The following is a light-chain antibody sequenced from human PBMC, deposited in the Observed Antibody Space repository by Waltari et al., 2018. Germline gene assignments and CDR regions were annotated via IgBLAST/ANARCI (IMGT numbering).Light chain of an antibody. J-gene: IGKJ2*01. CDR3: QQSHTSPVT. V-gene: IGKV1-39*01. Sequence: DIQMTQSPPSLSASVGDRVTISCHSSQDINISLNWYQHKTGEAPKLLIYGASTLHSVVPSGFAGGGSGTRFTLTINGLQPEDFASYFCQQSHTSPVTFGQWTTLE. CDR1: QDINIS. CDR2: GAS.